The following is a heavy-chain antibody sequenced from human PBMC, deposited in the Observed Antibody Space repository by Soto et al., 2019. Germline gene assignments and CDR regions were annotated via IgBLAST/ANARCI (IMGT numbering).Heavy chain of an antibody. CDR3: ARGRAYYYDSKAFDI. CDR2: INHSGST. CDR1: GGSFSGYY. J-gene: IGHJ3*02. V-gene: IGHV4-34*01. Sequence: QVQLQQWGAGLLKPSETLSLTCAVYGGSFSGYYWSWIRQPPGKGLEWIGEINHSGSTNYNPSLKSRVTISVDTSKNQFSLKLSSVTAADTAVFYCARGRAYYYDSKAFDIWGQGTMVTVSS. D-gene: IGHD3-22*01.